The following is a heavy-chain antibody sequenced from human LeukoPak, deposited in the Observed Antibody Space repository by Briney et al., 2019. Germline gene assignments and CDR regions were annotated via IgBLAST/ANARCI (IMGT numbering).Heavy chain of an antibody. CDR3: AKAISDSSSWYGGGYFDC. J-gene: IGHJ4*02. CDR1: GFTFSGYG. Sequence: GGSLRLSCAASGFTFSGYGMHWVRQAPGKGLEWVAVVSYDASNKYYADSVKGRFTISRDNSKNTLYLQMNSLRPEDTAVYYCAKAISDSSSWYGGGYFDCWGQGTLVTVSS. V-gene: IGHV3-30*18. CDR2: VSYDASNK. D-gene: IGHD6-13*01.